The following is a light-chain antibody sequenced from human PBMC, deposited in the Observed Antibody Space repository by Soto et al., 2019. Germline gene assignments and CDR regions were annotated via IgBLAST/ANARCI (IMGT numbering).Light chain of an antibody. J-gene: IGKJ5*01. CDR2: DAS. CDR1: QSVGNW. CDR3: QQYYTYS. Sequence: DIQMTQSPSTLSASVGDRVTITCRASQSVGNWLAWYQQKPGKAPQLLIFDASSLQSGVPSSFSGSGSGTQFTLTISSLQPDDFATYFCQQYYTYSFGQGTRLEIK. V-gene: IGKV1-5*01.